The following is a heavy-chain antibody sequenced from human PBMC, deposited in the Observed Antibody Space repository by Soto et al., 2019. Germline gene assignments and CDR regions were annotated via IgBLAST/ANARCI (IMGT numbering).Heavy chain of an antibody. Sequence: GSGPTLVNPTQTLTLTCTFSGFSLSTSGMCVSWIRQPPGKALEWLALIDWDDDKYYSTSLKTRLTISKDTSKNQVVLTMTNMDPVDTATYYCARCSSSWYPPENHYYYGMDVWGQGTTVTVSS. V-gene: IGHV2-70*01. CDR2: IDWDDDK. CDR3: ARCSSSWYPPENHYYYGMDV. J-gene: IGHJ6*02. D-gene: IGHD6-13*01. CDR1: GFSLSTSGMC.